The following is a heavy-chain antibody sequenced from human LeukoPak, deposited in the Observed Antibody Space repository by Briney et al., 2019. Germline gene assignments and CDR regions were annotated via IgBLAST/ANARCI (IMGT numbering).Heavy chain of an antibody. CDR3: ARVKGGGVVTPRGPFDI. D-gene: IGHD4-23*01. V-gene: IGHV4-34*01. J-gene: IGHJ3*02. CDR1: GGSFSGYY. CDR2: INHSGST. Sequence: PSETLSLTCAVYGGSFSGYYWSWIRQPPGKGLEWIGEINHSGSTNYNPSLKSRVTISVDRSKNQFSLKLSSVTAADTAVYYCARVKGGGVVTPRGPFDIWGQGTMVTVSS.